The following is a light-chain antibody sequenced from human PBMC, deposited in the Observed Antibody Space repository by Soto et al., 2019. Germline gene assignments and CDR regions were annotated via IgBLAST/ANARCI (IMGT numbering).Light chain of an antibody. V-gene: IGKV3-11*01. J-gene: IGKJ5*01. CDR2: DAS. Sequence: EIVLTQSPATLSLSPGERATLSCRASQSVSSYLAWYQQKPGRAPRLLIYDASNRATGIPARFSGSGSGTDSTLTISSLEPEDFAVYYCQQRSNWPPITFGQGTRLEIK. CDR3: QQRSNWPPIT. CDR1: QSVSSY.